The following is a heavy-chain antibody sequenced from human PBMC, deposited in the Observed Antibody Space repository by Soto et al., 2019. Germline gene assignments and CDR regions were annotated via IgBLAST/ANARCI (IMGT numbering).Heavy chain of an antibody. Sequence: QITLKESGPTLVKPTQTLTLTCTFSGFLFTTTGVGVGWIRQPPGKALEWLALIYWDGDKRYGPSLKSRLTISKDTSKTQVVLSMTNMDPVDTCTYYCVRRGCSGGACYGVDYWGQGTLVTVSS. CDR1: GFLFTTTGVG. D-gene: IGHD2-15*01. J-gene: IGHJ4*02. V-gene: IGHV2-5*05. CDR3: VRRGCSGGACYGVDY. CDR2: IYWDGDK.